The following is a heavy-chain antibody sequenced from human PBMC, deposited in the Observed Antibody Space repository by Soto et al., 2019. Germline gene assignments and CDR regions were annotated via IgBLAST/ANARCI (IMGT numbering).Heavy chain of an antibody. CDR2: IIPRFGTT. CDR1: GDTFSRYT. CDR3: ARGRGLYNSGRSQLDY. Sequence: QVQLVQSGAEVKKPGSSVRVSCKASGDTFSRYTVNWVRQAPRQGLEWMGGIIPRFGTTNYAPTLQGRVTITADEATNTVDMALSSLRSEDTALYFCARGRGLYNSGRSQLDYWGQGTLRTVSS. J-gene: IGHJ4*02. V-gene: IGHV1-69*01. D-gene: IGHD1-1*01.